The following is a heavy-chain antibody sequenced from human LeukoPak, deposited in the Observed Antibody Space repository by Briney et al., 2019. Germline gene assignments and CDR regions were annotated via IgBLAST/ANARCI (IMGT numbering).Heavy chain of an antibody. CDR2: IYSGSNT. D-gene: IGHD5-24*01. Sequence: GGSLRLSCAASGFTVSGNYMSWVRQAPGKGLEWVSVIYSGSNTYYADSVKGRFTISRDNSKNTLYLQMNSLRAEDTAVYYCARDLLVEMATIGAAFDIWGQGTMVTVSS. CDR3: ARDLLVEMATIGAAFDI. J-gene: IGHJ3*02. V-gene: IGHV3-66*01. CDR1: GFTVSGNY.